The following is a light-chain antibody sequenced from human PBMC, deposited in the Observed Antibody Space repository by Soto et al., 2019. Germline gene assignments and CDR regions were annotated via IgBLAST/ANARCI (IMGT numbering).Light chain of an antibody. J-gene: IGKJ1*01. V-gene: IGKV1-12*01. Sequence: IQMTQVASTLPASLGARVPITCRASQGVGVALAWFQQRPGEAPKLLIFAASGIESGVPSTFSGSGSGTEFTLTISSVQPEDFAAYFCQQHETCSGTFGQGTKVDIK. CDR1: QGVGVA. CDR3: QQHETCSGT. CDR2: AAS.